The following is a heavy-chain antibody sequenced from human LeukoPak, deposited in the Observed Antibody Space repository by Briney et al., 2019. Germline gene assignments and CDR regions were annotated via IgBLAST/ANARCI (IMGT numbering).Heavy chain of an antibody. CDR3: ARNSTSGFVDY. V-gene: IGHV4-38-2*01. Sequence: SETLSLTCVVSGSSITNGDYWGWIRQSPGKGLEWIASIYNSASTHYNPSLRSRVTILVDTSKNEFSLKMRSVTAADTAVYYCARNSTSGFVDYLRQATLATVSS. J-gene: IGHJ4*02. CDR1: GSSITNGDY. D-gene: IGHD3-10*01. CDR2: IYNSAST.